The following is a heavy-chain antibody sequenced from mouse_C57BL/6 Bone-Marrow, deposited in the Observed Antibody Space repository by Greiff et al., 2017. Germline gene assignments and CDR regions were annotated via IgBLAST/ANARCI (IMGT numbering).Heavy chain of an antibody. CDR3: ARGVITTSFAY. Sequence: EVQRVESGGGLVKPGGSLKLSCAASGFTFSSYAMSWVRQTPEKRLEWVATISDGGSYTYYPDNVKGRVTISRDNAKNNLYLQMSHLKSEDTAMYYCARGVITTSFAYWGQGTLVTVSA. J-gene: IGHJ3*01. D-gene: IGHD1-1*01. CDR2: ISDGGSYT. CDR1: GFTFSSYA. V-gene: IGHV5-4*01.